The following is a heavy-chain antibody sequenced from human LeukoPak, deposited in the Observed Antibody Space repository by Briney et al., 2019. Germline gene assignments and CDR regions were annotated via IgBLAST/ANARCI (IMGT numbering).Heavy chain of an antibody. CDR3: ATALTYDSSGYLTMGFDY. CDR1: GYTLTELS. CDR2: FDPEDDET. V-gene: IGHV1-24*01. D-gene: IGHD3-22*01. J-gene: IGHJ4*02. Sequence: ASVKVSCKVSGYTLTELSIYWVRQAPGRGPEWMGGFDPEDDETIYAQKFQGRVTMTEDTSTDTAYMELSSLRSEDTAVYYCATALTYDSSGYLTMGFDYWGQGTLATVSS.